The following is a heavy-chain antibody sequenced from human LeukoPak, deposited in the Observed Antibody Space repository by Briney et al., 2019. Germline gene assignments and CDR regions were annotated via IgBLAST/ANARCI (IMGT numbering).Heavy chain of an antibody. CDR1: GFTVSSNY. Sequence: PGGSLRLSCAASGFTVSSNYMSWVRQAPGKGLEWVSVIYSGGSTYYADSVKGRFTISRDNSKNTLYLQMNSLRAEDTAVYYCARDFVTSRSSFDYWGQGTLVTVSS. J-gene: IGHJ4*02. CDR2: IYSGGST. V-gene: IGHV3-66*01. D-gene: IGHD6-6*01. CDR3: ARDFVTSRSSFDY.